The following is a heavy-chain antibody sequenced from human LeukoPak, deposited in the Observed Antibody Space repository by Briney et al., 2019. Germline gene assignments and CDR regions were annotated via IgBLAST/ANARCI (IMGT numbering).Heavy chain of an antibody. V-gene: IGHV1-2*04. CDR1: GYTFTGYY. J-gene: IGHJ4*02. CDR2: INPNSGGT. CDR3: ARGYSSGWPPISPLDY. D-gene: IGHD6-19*01. Sequence: ASVKVSCKASGYTFTGYYMHWVRQAPGQGLEWMGWINPNSGGTNYAQKFQGWVTMTRDTSISTAYMELSRLRSDDTAVYYYARGYSSGWPPISPLDYWGQGTLVTVSS.